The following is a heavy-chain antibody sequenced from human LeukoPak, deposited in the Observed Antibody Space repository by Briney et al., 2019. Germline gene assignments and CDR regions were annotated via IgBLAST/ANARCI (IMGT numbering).Heavy chain of an antibody. Sequence: GASVKVSCKASGGTFSSYAISWVRQAPGQGLEWMGGIIPIFGTANYAQKFQGRVTMTADESTSTAYMELSSPRSEDTAVYYCARALGRAYYDILTGYPRAHYGMDVWGKGTTVTVSS. D-gene: IGHD3-9*01. CDR2: IIPIFGTA. CDR1: GGTFSSYA. J-gene: IGHJ6*04. V-gene: IGHV1-69*01. CDR3: ARALGRAYYDILTGYPRAHYGMDV.